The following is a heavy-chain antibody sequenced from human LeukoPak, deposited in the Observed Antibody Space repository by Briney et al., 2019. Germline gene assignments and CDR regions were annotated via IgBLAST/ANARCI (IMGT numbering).Heavy chain of an antibody. J-gene: IGHJ4*02. CDR3: ARAYYDILTGYSPFDC. V-gene: IGHV1-18*04. D-gene: IGHD3-9*01. CDR1: GYTFTSYG. CDR2: ISAYNGNT. Sequence: ASVKVSCKASGYTFTSYGISWVRQAPGQGLEGMGCISAYNGNTNYAQKLQGRVTMTTDTSTSTAYMELRSLRSDDTAVYYCARAYYDILTGYSPFDCWGQGTLVTVSS.